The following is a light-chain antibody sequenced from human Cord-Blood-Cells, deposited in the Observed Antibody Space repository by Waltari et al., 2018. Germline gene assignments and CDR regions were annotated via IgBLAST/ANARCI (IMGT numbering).Light chain of an antibody. J-gene: IGKJ1*01. CDR2: EVS. CDR1: QSLLHSDGKTY. Sequence: DIVMTQTPLSLSVTPGQPASISRKSSQSLLHSDGKTYLYWYLQKPGQSPQLLSYEVSNRCSGVPDRFSGSGSGTDFALKISRVEAEDVGVYYCMQSIQLPSTFGQGTQVEIK. CDR3: MQSIQLPST. V-gene: IGKV2D-29*02.